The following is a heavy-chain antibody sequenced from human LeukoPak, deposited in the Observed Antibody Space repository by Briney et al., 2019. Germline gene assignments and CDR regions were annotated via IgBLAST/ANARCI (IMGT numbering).Heavy chain of an antibody. CDR2: IYHSGST. CDR3: ARDSPYYYDSSGYQSGDY. CDR1: GGSISTYY. J-gene: IGHJ4*02. V-gene: IGHV4-59*12. D-gene: IGHD3-22*01. Sequence: SETLSLTCTVSGGSISTYYWSWIRQSPGKGLEWIGYIYHSGSTNYNPSLKSRVTISVDTSKNQFSLKLSSVTAADTAVYYCARDSPYYYDSSGYQSGDYWGQGTLVTVSS.